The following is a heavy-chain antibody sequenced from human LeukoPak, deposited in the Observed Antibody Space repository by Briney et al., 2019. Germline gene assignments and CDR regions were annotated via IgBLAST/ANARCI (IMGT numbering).Heavy chain of an antibody. J-gene: IGHJ4*02. CDR2: ISYDGSKT. V-gene: IGHV3-30-3*01. CDR1: GFPFSSYA. Sequence: GGSLRLSCSASGFPFSSYAMHWVRQAPGKGLEWVAVISYDGSKTYYADSVKGRFTISRDNSKNTLYLQMNSLRAEDTALYYCARTMYITGSSDFDYWGQGTLVTVSS. D-gene: IGHD1-26*01. CDR3: ARTMYITGSSDFDY.